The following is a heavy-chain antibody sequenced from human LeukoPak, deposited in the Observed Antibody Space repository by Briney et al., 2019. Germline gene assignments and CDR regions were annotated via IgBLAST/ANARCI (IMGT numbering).Heavy chain of an antibody. V-gene: IGHV4-59*01. J-gene: IGHJ6*03. CDR1: GASIRDYY. CDR2: ISHSGST. Sequence: PSETLSLTCSVSGASIRDYYWTWIRQPPGKRLPWIGSISHSGSTKYNPSLNSRVSISIDTSRDQFSLKLRSVTAADTAVYYCAREPRYYRDSYYSYMDVWGKGTTVTVSS. D-gene: IGHD3-22*01. CDR3: AREPRYYRDSYYSYMDV.